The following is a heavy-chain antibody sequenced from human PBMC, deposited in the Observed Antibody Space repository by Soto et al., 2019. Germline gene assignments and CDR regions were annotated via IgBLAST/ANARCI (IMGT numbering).Heavy chain of an antibody. J-gene: IGHJ4*02. D-gene: IGHD6-6*01. CDR1: GFTFSRYA. V-gene: IGHV3-30*09. CDR3: ARSGGSSSPATRYFEH. Sequence: GGSLRLSCAASGFTFSRYAMHWVRQAPGKGLEWLAVVAYDGDTKYYADSVKGRFAVSRDNSQNTLDLQMNSLTPEDTALYYCARSGGSSSPATRYFEHWGQGTLVTVSS. CDR2: VAYDGDTK.